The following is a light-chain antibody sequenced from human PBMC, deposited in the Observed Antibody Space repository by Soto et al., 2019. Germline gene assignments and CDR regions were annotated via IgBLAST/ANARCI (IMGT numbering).Light chain of an antibody. Sequence: DIQVTQYPSSLSASVGDRVTITCRASQGIKNYLAWYQQKPGEIPKLLIYAASTLESGIPPRFSGSGSGTDFTLTINNLQPEDVATYYGQRYYNAPFTFGGGTKVEIK. V-gene: IGKV1-27*01. CDR1: QGIKNY. J-gene: IGKJ4*01. CDR3: QRYYNAPFT. CDR2: AAS.